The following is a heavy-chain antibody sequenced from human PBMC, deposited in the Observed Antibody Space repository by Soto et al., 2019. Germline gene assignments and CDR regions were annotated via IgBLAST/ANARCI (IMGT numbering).Heavy chain of an antibody. V-gene: IGHV4-30-4*01. CDR2: IYYSGST. Sequence: SETLSLTCTVSGGSISSGDYYWSWIRQPPGKGLEWIGYIYYSGSTYYNPSLKSRVTISVGTSKNQFSLKLSSVTAADTAVYYCARLYPYSSFYYFDYWGQGTMVTVYS. D-gene: IGHD2-15*01. CDR3: ARLYPYSSFYYFDY. J-gene: IGHJ4*02. CDR1: GGSISSGDYY.